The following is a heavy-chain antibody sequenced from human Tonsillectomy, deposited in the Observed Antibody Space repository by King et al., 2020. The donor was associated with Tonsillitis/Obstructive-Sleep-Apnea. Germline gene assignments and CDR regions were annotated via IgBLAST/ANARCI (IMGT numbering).Heavy chain of an antibody. CDR3: ARVGSSKFLWFGELSAGYFDY. J-gene: IGHJ4*02. CDR1: GFTFSSYW. Sequence: VQLVESGGGLVQPGGSLRLSCAASGFTFSSYWMHWVRQAPGKGLVWVSRIDSDGRRTSYADSGEGRFSISRDNAKNTLYLQMNSLRAEDTAVYYCARVGSSKFLWFGELSAGYFDYWGQGTLVTVSS. D-gene: IGHD3-10*01. V-gene: IGHV3-74*01. CDR2: IDSDGRRT.